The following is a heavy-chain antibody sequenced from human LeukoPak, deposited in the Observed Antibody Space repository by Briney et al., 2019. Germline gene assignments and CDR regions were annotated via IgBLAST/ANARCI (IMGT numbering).Heavy chain of an antibody. Sequence: SETLSLTCAVYGGSFSGYYWSWIRQPPGKGLEWIGEINHSGSTNYHPSLKSRVTISVDKSKNQFSLKPSSFTAADQAVYYCARETPIRGYSYVPCFDPWGQGTLVTVSS. CDR3: ARETPIRGYSYVPCFDP. CDR2: INHSGST. V-gene: IGHV4-34*01. D-gene: IGHD5-18*01. J-gene: IGHJ5*02. CDR1: GGSFSGYY.